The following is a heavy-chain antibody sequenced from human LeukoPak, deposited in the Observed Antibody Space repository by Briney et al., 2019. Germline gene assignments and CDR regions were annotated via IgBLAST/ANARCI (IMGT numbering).Heavy chain of an antibody. Sequence: GGSLRLSCAASGFTFSGYAMNWVRQAPGKGLEWVSFISGSGASTSYADSEKGRFTISRDNSKDTLYLQMNSLRAEDTAVYYCAKDRGSSSSGGFDYWGQGTLVTVSS. CDR1: GFTFSGYA. CDR3: AKDRGSSSSGGFDY. D-gene: IGHD6-6*01. J-gene: IGHJ4*02. CDR2: ISGSGAST. V-gene: IGHV3-23*01.